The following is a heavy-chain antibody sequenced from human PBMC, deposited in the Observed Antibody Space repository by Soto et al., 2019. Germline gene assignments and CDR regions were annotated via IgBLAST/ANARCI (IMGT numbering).Heavy chain of an antibody. CDR1: GFTFEDYP. CDR3: AKGMSPDIAAAELDY. D-gene: IGHD6-13*01. V-gene: IGHV3-9*01. CDR2: ISWNSGSI. Sequence: EVQLVESGGGLVQPGRSLRLSCAASGFTFEDYPMHGVRKAPGRGLGGVSGISWNSGSIGYADSVKGRFTISRDNAKNSLYLQMNSLRAEDTALYYCAKGMSPDIAAAELDYWGQGTLVTVSS. J-gene: IGHJ4*02.